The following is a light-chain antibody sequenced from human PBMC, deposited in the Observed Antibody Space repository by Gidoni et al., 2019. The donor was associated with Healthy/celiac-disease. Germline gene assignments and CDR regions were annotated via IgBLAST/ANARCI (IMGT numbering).Light chain of an antibody. V-gene: IGKV3-20*01. CDR3: QQYGSSPPMYT. CDR1: QSVSSVY. J-gene: IGKJ2*01. CDR2: GAS. Sequence: EIVLTQAPGTLSLSPGERATLSCRASQSVSSVYLAWYQQKPGQAPRLLIYGASSRATGIPDRFSGSGSGTDFTLTISRLEPEDLVVYYCQQYGSSPPMYTFGQGTKLEIK.